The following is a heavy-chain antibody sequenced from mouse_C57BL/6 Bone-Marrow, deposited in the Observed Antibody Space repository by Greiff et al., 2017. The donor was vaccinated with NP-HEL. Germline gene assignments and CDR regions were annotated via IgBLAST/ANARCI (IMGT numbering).Heavy chain of an antibody. Sequence: VQLQQPGAELVRPGSSVKLSCKASGYTFTSYWMDWVKQRPGQGLEWIGNIYPSDSETHYNQKFKDKATLTVDKSSSTAYMQVSSLTSEDSAVYYCARWGNYGSSYVGFAYWGQGTLVTVSA. V-gene: IGHV1-61*01. CDR2: IYPSDSET. J-gene: IGHJ3*01. CDR3: ARWGNYGSSYVGFAY. CDR1: GYTFTSYW. D-gene: IGHD1-1*01.